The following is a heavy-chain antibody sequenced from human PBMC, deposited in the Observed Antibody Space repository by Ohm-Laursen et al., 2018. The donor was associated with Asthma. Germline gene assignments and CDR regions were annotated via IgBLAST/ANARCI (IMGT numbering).Heavy chain of an antibody. Sequence: SVTLSLTCSVSGGLDSRGSYYWSWIRQPPGKGLEWIGYIYYSGSTNYNPSLKSRVTISVDTSKNQFSLKLSSVTAEDTAVYYCARSARHTMIVWAYWGQGTLVTVSS. V-gene: IGHV4-61*01. CDR1: GGLDSRGSYY. CDR3: ARSARHTMIVWAY. CDR2: IYYSGST. J-gene: IGHJ4*02. D-gene: IGHD3-22*01.